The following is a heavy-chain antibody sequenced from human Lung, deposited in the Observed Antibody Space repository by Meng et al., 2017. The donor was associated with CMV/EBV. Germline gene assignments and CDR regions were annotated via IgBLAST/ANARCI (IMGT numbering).Heavy chain of an antibody. J-gene: IGHJ6*02. CDR3: ARTRIEVEPDGTKIKYYNYGMDV. V-gene: IGHV1-8*01. CDR2: MNPNSGNT. CDR1: GYSLIELS. D-gene: IGHD2-15*01. Sequence: ASVKVSCKVSGYSLIELSMQWVRQATGQGLEWMGWMNPNSGNTGYAQKFQGRVTMTRVTSISTAYMELSSLTSDDTAVYYCARTRIEVEPDGTKIKYYNYGMDVWGQGXTVTVSS.